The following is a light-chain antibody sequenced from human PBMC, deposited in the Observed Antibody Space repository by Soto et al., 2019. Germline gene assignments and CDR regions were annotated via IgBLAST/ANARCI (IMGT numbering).Light chain of an antibody. CDR3: QQYGSSPRT. Sequence: EIVMTQSPATLSVSPGERATLSCRASQSVGSNVAWYQHKPGQAPRLLIFAASTRATGIPGRFSGTGSETEFTLTISSLQPEDFAVYYCQQYGSSPRTFGQGTKV. CDR1: QSVGSN. V-gene: IGKV3-15*01. J-gene: IGKJ1*01. CDR2: AAS.